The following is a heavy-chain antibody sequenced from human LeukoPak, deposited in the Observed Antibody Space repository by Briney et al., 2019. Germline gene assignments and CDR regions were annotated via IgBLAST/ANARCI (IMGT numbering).Heavy chain of an antibody. D-gene: IGHD3-22*01. CDR1: GYTFTSYD. Sequence: ASVKVSCKASGYTFTSYDINWVRQATGQGLEWMGWMNPNSGNTGYAQKFQGRVTMTRNTSISTAYMELSSLRSEDTAVYYCARVSGGDTMIVVVTNFDYWGQGTLVTVSS. V-gene: IGHV1-8*01. J-gene: IGHJ4*02. CDR2: MNPNSGNT. CDR3: ARVSGGDTMIVVVTNFDY.